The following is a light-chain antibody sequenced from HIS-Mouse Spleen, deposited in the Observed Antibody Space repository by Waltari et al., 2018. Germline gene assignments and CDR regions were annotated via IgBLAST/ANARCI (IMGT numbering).Light chain of an antibody. CDR2: GKN. CDR1: SLRSYY. CDR3: NARDSSGNHVV. Sequence: SSELTQDPAVSVALGQTVRITCQGDSLRSYYASWYQQKPGQAPVLVIYGKNNRPSGIPDRFSCSSSRNTASLTITGAQAEGEADYYCNARDSSGNHVVFGGGTKLTVL. V-gene: IGLV3-19*01. J-gene: IGLJ2*01.